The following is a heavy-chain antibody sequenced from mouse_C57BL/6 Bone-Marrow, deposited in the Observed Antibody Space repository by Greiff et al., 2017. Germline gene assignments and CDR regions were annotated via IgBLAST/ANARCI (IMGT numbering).Heavy chain of an antibody. J-gene: IGHJ1*03. Sequence: VQLVKSGPELVKPGASVKLSCKASGYTFTSYDINWVKQRPGQGLEWIGWIYPRDGSTKYNEKFKGKATLTVDTSSSTAYMELHSLTSDDSAVYFCARDYGSSYWYFDVWGTGTTVTVSS. D-gene: IGHD1-1*01. CDR3: ARDYGSSYWYFDV. CDR1: GYTFTSYD. CDR2: IYPRDGST. V-gene: IGHV1-85*01.